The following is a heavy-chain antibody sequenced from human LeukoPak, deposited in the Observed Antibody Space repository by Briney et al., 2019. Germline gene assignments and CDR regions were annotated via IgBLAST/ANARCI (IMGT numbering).Heavy chain of an antibody. CDR1: GGSIASPY. CDR3: VRKGSGGY. CDR2: MYYSGST. J-gene: IGHJ4*02. Sequence: PSETLSLTCTVSGGSIASPYWSWIRQPPGKGLEWIAYMYYSGSTSYNPSLKSRVTISLDTSKNQFSLKLSSVTAADTAIYYCVRKGSGGYWGQGTLVTVSS. V-gene: IGHV4-59*11.